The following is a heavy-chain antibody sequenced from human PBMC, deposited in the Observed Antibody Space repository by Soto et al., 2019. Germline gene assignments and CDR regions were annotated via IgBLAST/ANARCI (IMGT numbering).Heavy chain of an antibody. CDR3: ARDDYPYYDDSSGYHFDY. V-gene: IGHV3-48*01. Sequence: GGSLRLSCAASGFTFSTYNMNWVRQAPGKGPEWVSYISDSSSTIHYADSVKGRFTISRDNAKNSLYLQMNSLRAEDTAVYYCARDDYPYYDDSSGYHFDYWGQGALVTVSS. CDR2: ISDSSSTI. CDR1: GFTFSTYN. D-gene: IGHD3-22*01. J-gene: IGHJ4*02.